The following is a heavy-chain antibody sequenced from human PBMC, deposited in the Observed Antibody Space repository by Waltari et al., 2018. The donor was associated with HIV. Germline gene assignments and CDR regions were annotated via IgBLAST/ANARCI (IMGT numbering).Heavy chain of an antibody. Sequence: EVQLVETGGGLLQPWGSLSLSCAASGFTVSSNYFSWVRRAPGKGLEWVSVIYSGGSTYYADSVKGRFTISRDNSKNTLYLQMNSLRAEDTAVYYCARGIAARYFDYWGQGTLVTVSS. CDR2: IYSGGST. D-gene: IGHD6-6*01. CDR3: ARGIAARYFDY. V-gene: IGHV3-53*02. CDR1: GFTVSSNY. J-gene: IGHJ4*02.